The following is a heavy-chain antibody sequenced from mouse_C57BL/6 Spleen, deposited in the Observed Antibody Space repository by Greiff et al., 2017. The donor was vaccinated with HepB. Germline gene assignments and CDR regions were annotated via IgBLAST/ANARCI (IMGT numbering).Heavy chain of an antibody. CDR1: GYAFSSSW. Sequence: QVQLQQSGPELVKPGASVKISCKASGYAFSSSWMNWVKQRPGKGLEWIGRIYPGDGDTNYNGKFTGKATLTADKSASTAYMHRSSLASEDSAVYFCAHYGSSYGALDDWGQGTTLTVSS. CDR3: AHYGSSYGALDD. CDR2: IYPGDGDT. V-gene: IGHV1-82*01. J-gene: IGHJ2*01. D-gene: IGHD1-1*01.